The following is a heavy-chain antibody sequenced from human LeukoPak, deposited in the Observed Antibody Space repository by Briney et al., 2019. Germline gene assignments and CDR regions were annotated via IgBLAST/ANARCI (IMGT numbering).Heavy chain of an antibody. CDR3: ARASDPWLQLT. J-gene: IGHJ5*02. Sequence: GGSLRLSCAASGFTFSSYTMNWARQAPGKGLEWVSSISSTGTYIYYADSVKGRFTMSRDNAKNSLYLQMNSLRAEDTAVYYCARASDPWLQLTWGQGTLVTVSS. CDR1: GFTFSSYT. CDR2: ISSTGTYI. V-gene: IGHV3-21*01. D-gene: IGHD5-24*01.